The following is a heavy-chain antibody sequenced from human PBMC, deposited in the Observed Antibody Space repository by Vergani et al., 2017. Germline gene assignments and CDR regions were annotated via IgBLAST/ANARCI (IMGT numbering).Heavy chain of an antibody. V-gene: IGHV3-11*01. CDR3: ARDHRDYNNYPGTFDI. J-gene: IGHJ3*02. Sequence: QGQLVESGGGLVKPGGSLRLSCVASGFSFSNDYMTWIRQAPGKGLEWVSYISNSGNTIEYADSVKGRFSISRDNAKSSLFLQMDSLRAEDTAVYYCARDHRDYNNYPGTFDIWGQGSMVTVSS. CDR1: GFSFSNDY. CDR2: ISNSGNTI. D-gene: IGHD5-24*01.